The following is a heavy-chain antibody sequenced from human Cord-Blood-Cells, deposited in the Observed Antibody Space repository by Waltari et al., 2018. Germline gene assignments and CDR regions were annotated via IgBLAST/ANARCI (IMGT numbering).Heavy chain of an antibody. CDR3: ARLFSVAGTSQDY. J-gene: IGHJ4*02. CDR2: INHSGST. V-gene: IGHV4-34*01. CDR1: GGSFSGYY. D-gene: IGHD6-19*01. Sequence: QVPLQQWGAGLLKPSETLSLPCAVYGGSFSGYYWRWIRQPPGKGLEWIGEINHSGSTNYNPSLKSRVTISVDTSKNQFSLKLSSVTAADTAVYYCARLFSVAGTSQDYWGQGTLVTVSS.